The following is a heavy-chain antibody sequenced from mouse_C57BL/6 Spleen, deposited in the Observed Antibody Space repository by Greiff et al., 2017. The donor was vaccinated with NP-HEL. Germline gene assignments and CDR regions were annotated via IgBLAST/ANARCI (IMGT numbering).Heavy chain of an antibody. Sequence: EVQLQQSGPELVKPGASVKISCKASGYSFTDYNMNWVKQSNGTSLEWIGVINPNYGTTSYNQKFKGKATLTVDQSSSTSYMQLNSLTSEDSAGYYCARRDYYGSSYLYFDVWGTGTTVTVSS. CDR1: GYSFTDYN. D-gene: IGHD1-1*01. CDR2: INPNYGTT. J-gene: IGHJ1*03. CDR3: ARRDYYGSSYLYFDV. V-gene: IGHV1-39*01.